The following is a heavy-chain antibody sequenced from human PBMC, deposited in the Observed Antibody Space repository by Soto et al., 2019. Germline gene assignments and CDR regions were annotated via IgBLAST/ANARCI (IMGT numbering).Heavy chain of an antibody. D-gene: IGHD4-17*01. J-gene: IGHJ4*02. Sequence: EVQLLESGGDLVQPGGSLRLSCAASGFAFSNYAVTWVRQAQGKGLEWVSSISGSGNIIYYADSVKGRFIISRDNSKNTQYLQMNSLRAEYPAVYYCAKDPNGDYIGAFDDWGQGTLVTVSS. CDR1: GFAFSNYA. V-gene: IGHV3-23*01. CDR3: AKDPNGDYIGAFDD. CDR2: ISGSGNII.